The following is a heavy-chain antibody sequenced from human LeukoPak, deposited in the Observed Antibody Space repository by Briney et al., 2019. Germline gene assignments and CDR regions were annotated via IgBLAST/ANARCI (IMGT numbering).Heavy chain of an antibody. D-gene: IGHD6-13*01. CDR2: IIWNIGVV. Sequence: GRSLRLSCAASGFTFDDYTIRWVRQAPGKGLEWVSGIIWNIGVVGYADSVKGRFTISRGNAKNSLYLQMNSLRAEDTAVYYCAKEISSSWRAFDYCGQGTLVTVSS. J-gene: IGHJ4*02. V-gene: IGHV3-9*01. CDR3: AKEISSSWRAFDY. CDR1: GFTFDDYT.